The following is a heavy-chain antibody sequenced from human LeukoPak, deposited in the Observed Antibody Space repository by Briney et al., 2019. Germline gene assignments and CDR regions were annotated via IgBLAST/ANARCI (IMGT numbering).Heavy chain of an antibody. Sequence: GGSLRLSCAASGFTFSSYAMHWVRQAPGKGLEWVAVISYDGSNKYYADSVKGRFTISRDNSKNTLSLQMNSLRAEDTAVYYCAKRCSTNCYNAFDFWGQGTMVTVSS. D-gene: IGHD2-2*02. CDR3: AKRCSTNCYNAFDF. V-gene: IGHV3-30-3*02. J-gene: IGHJ3*01. CDR2: ISYDGSNK. CDR1: GFTFSSYA.